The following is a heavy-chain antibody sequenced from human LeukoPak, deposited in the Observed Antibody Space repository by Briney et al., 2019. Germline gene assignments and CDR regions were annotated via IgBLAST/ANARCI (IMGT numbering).Heavy chain of an antibody. V-gene: IGHV1-46*01. CDR2: INPSGGST. Sequence: EASVKVSCKASGYTFTSYYMHWVRQAPGQGLEWMGIINPSGGSTSYAQKFQGRVTMTRDTSTSTVYMELSSLRSDDTALYYCARDSADCSGGSCYSAEYFQHWGQGTLVTVSS. CDR1: GYTFTSYY. J-gene: IGHJ1*01. D-gene: IGHD2-15*01. CDR3: ARDSADCSGGSCYSAEYFQH.